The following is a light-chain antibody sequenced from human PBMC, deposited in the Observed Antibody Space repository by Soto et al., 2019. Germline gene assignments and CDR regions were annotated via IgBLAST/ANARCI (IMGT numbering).Light chain of an antibody. CDR2: GAS. CDR3: QQYGSSGT. V-gene: IGKV2-28*01. CDR1: QSLLHSNGYNY. Sequence: DIVMTQSPLSLPVTPGEPSSFSCSSSQSLLHSNGYNYLDWYLQKPGQSPQLLIYGASNRATGIPDRFSGSGSGTDFTLTISRLEPEDFAVYYCQQYGSSGTFGQGTKVDI. J-gene: IGKJ1*01.